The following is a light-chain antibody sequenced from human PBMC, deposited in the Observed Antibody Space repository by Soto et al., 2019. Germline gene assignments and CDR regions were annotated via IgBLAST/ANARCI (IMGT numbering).Light chain of an antibody. Sequence: ENVLTQSPGTLSLSPGERVTLSCRASQDIRSHLAWYQQKPGQAPRLLIFDASSRATGIPDRFSGSGSGTDFTLTISRLEPEDFAVYYCQQRSNWPPITFGQGTRLEIK. CDR2: DAS. CDR1: QDIRSH. J-gene: IGKJ5*01. CDR3: QQRSNWPPIT. V-gene: IGKV3D-20*02.